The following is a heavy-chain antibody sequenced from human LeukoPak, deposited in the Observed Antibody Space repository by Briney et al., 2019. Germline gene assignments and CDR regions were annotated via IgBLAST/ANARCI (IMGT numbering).Heavy chain of an antibody. CDR2: IYPGDSDT. D-gene: IGHD1-1*01. CDR1: GYSFTSYW. J-gene: IGHJ3*02. Sequence: GESLKISCKGSGYSFTSYWIGWVRQMPGKGLEWMGIIYPGDSDTRYSPSFQGQVTISADKSISTAYLQWSSLKAPDTAMYYCARQKLERPNAFDIWGQGTMVTVSS. V-gene: IGHV5-51*01. CDR3: ARQKLERPNAFDI.